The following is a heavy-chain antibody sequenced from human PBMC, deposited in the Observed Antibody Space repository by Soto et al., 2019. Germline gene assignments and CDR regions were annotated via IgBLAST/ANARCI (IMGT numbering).Heavy chain of an antibody. CDR2: IIPIFGTA. D-gene: IGHD2-15*01. V-gene: IGHV1-69*13. CDR1: GGTFSSYA. Sequence: ASVKVSCKASGGTFSSYAISWVRQAPGQGLEWMGGIIPIFGTANYAQKFQGRVTITADESTSTAYMELSSLRSEDTAVYYCASGLGSSGAFQHWGQGTLVTVSS. J-gene: IGHJ1*01. CDR3: ASGLGSSGAFQH.